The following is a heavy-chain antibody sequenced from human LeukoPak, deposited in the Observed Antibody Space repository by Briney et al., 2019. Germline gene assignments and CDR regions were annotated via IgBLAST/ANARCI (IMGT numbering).Heavy chain of an antibody. V-gene: IGHV5-51*06. J-gene: IGHJ4*02. CDR1: EYSFTDYW. CDR2: IYPGDSDA. CDR3: ARSTSGSFDY. D-gene: IGHD3-10*01. Sequence: GESLKISCEASEYSFTDYWIGWVRQMPGKGLEWVAIIYPGDSDARYTYSPSFQGQVTISADKSISTTYLQWSSLKASDTAMYYCARSTSGSFDYWGQGTPVTVSS.